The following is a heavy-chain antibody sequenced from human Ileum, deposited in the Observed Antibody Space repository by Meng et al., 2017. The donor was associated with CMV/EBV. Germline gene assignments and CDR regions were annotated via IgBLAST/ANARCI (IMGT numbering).Heavy chain of an antibody. V-gene: IGHV4-4*02. J-gene: IGHJ4*02. Sequence: LALPLAVSGDFIRPSHWWSWVRPPPGKGLEWIGEIYHDGSTNYNPSLKFRVTISVDKSRNQFSLKLNSVTAADTAVYYCASARWDYWGRGTLVTVSS. D-gene: IGHD5-24*01. CDR3: ASARWDY. CDR2: IYHDGST. CDR1: GDFIRPSHW.